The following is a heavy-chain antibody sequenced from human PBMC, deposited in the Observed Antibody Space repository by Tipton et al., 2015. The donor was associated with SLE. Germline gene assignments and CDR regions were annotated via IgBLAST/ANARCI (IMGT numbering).Heavy chain of an antibody. CDR1: GGSISTYY. CDR2: IHKSGST. Sequence: GLVKPSETLSLTCTVSGGSISTYYWSWIRQSPGKGLEWIGYIHKSGSTHYHPSLRGRVTISVDASKNQFSLELISVTAADTAVYYCARDKNLNWFDPWGQGTLITVSS. J-gene: IGHJ5*02. V-gene: IGHV4-59*01. CDR3: ARDKNLNWFDP.